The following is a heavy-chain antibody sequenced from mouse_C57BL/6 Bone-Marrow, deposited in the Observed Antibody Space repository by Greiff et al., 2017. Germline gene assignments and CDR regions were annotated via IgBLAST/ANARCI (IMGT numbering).Heavy chain of an antibody. J-gene: IGHJ3*01. CDR1: GFTFSDYG. CDR2: ISNLAYSI. Sequence: EVKLMESGGGLVQPGGSLKLSCAASGFTFSDYGMAWVRQAPRKGPGWVAFISNLAYSIYYADTVTGRFTISRENAKNTLYLEMSSLRSEDTAMYYCARLTGIAYWGQGTLVTVSA. V-gene: IGHV5-15*01. D-gene: IGHD4-1*01. CDR3: ARLTGIAY.